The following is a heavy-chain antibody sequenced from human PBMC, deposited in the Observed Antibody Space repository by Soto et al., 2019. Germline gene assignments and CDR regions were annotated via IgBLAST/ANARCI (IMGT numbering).Heavy chain of an antibody. V-gene: IGHV3-30-3*01. J-gene: IGHJ5*02. CDR2: ISYDGSNK. CDR3: ARDKDTAMVTGWFDP. Sequence: QVQLVESGGGVVQPGRSLRLSCAASGFTFSSYAMHWVRQAPGKGLEWVAVISYDGSNKYYADSVKGRFTTSRDNSKNQLYLQMNSLRAEDTAVYYCARDKDTAMVTGWFDPWGQGTLVTVSS. D-gene: IGHD5-18*01. CDR1: GFTFSSYA.